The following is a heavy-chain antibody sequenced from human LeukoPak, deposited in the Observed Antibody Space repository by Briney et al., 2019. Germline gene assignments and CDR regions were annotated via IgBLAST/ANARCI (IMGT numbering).Heavy chain of an antibody. CDR1: GFTFSSHS. J-gene: IGHJ4*02. CDR3: VRDGNFDFWSRYYFDY. CDR2: IYISSSTI. Sequence: GGSLRLSCAASGFTFSSHSMSWVRQAPGRGLEWVSYIYISSSTIYYADSVKGRFTISRDNAKNSLYLQMNSLRAEDTAVYYCVRDGNFDFWSRYYFDYWGQGTLVTVSS. V-gene: IGHV3-48*01. D-gene: IGHD3-3*01.